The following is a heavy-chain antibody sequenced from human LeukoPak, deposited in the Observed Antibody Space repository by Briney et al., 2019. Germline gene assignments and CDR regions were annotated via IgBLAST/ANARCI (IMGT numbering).Heavy chain of an antibody. CDR3: ARLMFPKHIGVVLDY. V-gene: IGHV3-23*01. CDR1: GFTFSSYA. CDR2: ISGSGGST. Sequence: GGSLRLSCAASGFTFSSYAMSWVRQAPGKGLEWVSAISGSGGSTYYADPVKGRFTISRDNSKNTLYLQMNSLRAEDTAVYYCARLMFPKHIGVVLDYWGQGTLVTVSS. D-gene: IGHD2-21*01. J-gene: IGHJ4*02.